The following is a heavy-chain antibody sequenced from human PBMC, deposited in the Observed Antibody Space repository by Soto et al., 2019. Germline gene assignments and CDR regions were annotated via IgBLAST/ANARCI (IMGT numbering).Heavy chain of an antibody. CDR3: ARVGCSSTSCYYYYGMDV. Sequence: ASVKVSCKAPGYTFTGYYMHWVRQAPGQGLEWMGWINPNSGGTNYAQKFQGRVAMTRDTSISTAYMELSRLRSDDTAVYYCARVGCSSTSCYYYYGMDVWGQGTTVTVSS. CDR1: GYTFTGYY. CDR2: INPNSGGT. D-gene: IGHD2-2*01. V-gene: IGHV1-2*02. J-gene: IGHJ6*02.